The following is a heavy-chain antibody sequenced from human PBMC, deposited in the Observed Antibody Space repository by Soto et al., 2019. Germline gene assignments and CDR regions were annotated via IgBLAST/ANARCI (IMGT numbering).Heavy chain of an antibody. J-gene: IGHJ5*02. CDR1: GGFVSSGSYY. D-gene: IGHD6-6*01. Sequence: SETLSLTCAVYGGFVSSGSYYWSWIRQPPGKGLEWIGDIYYSGSTNYNPSLKSRVTISVDTSKNQFSLKLSSVTAADTAVYYCARRASSSPRGNWFDPWGQGTLVTVSS. V-gene: IGHV4-61*01. CDR2: IYYSGST. CDR3: ARRASSSPRGNWFDP.